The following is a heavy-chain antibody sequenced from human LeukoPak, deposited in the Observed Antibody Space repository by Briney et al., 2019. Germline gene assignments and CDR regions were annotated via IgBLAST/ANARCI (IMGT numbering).Heavy chain of an antibody. Sequence: PSETLSLTCAVYNGSFSDYYWTWIRQPPGKGLEWIGEVSHSGSPNYNPSLKSRVTISVDTSKNQLSLKLTSVTAADTAIYYCARHIRLGGWFGPWGQGTLVTVSS. CDR2: VSHSGSP. D-gene: IGHD3-16*01. J-gene: IGHJ5*02. V-gene: IGHV4-34*01. CDR3: ARHIRLGGWFGP. CDR1: NGSFSDYY.